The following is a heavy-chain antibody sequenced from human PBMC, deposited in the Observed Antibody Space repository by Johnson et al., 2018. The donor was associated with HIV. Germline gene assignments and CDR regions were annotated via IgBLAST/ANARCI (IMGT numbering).Heavy chain of an antibody. V-gene: IGHV3-9*01. D-gene: IGHD6-13*01. CDR1: GFTFDDYA. CDR2: ISWNSGTI. Sequence: VQLVESGGGLVQPGRSLRLSCAASGFTFDDYAMHWVRQAPGKGLEWVSGISWNSGTIGYADSVKGRFTISRDNAKNSLYRQMNSLRADDTALYYCARVRAAAVSDAFDIWGQGTMVTVSS. CDR3: ARVRAAAVSDAFDI. J-gene: IGHJ3*02.